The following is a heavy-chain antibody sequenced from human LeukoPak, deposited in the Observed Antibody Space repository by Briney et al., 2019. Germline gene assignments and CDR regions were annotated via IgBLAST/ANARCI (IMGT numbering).Heavy chain of an antibody. J-gene: IGHJ5*02. CDR3: ARADFIDAGPYVIAP. CDR1: GYTFTDYY. V-gene: IGHV1-2*02. Sequence: ASVRVSCKTSGYTFTDYYIHWVRQAPGQGLEWMGWINTKTGRTSFARTFQGRVTLTRDPSITTVYMDMAWLTSDDTAIYFCARADFIDAGPYVIAPWGRGTLVTVSS. D-gene: IGHD3-3*01. CDR2: INTKTGRT.